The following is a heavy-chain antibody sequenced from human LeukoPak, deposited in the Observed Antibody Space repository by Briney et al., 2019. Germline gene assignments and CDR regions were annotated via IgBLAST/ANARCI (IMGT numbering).Heavy chain of an antibody. CDR3: ARVDTVMAYYFDL. CDR2: IYSGGTT. V-gene: IGHV3-53*04. J-gene: IGHJ4*02. CDR1: GFTVSTNC. Sequence: GGSLRLSCAASGFTVSTNCMTWVRQAPGKGLEWVSTIYSGGTTYYADSVMGRFTISRHNSRNTLYLQMNSLRAEDTAVYYCARVDTVMAYYFDLWGQGTLATVSS. D-gene: IGHD5-18*01.